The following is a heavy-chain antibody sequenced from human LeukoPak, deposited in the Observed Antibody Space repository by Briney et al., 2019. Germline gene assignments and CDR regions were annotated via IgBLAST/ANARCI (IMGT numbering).Heavy chain of an antibody. D-gene: IGHD2-2*01. J-gene: IGHJ4*02. V-gene: IGHV3-64*01. Sequence: GGSLRLSCAASGFTFSSYAMHWVRQAPGKGLEYVSAISSNGGSTYYANSVKGRFTISRDNSKNTLYLQMGSLRAEDMAVYYCARGGSGYCSSTSCFGLDCWGQGTLVTVSS. CDR2: ISSNGGST. CDR1: GFTFSSYA. CDR3: ARGGSGYCSSTSCFGLDC.